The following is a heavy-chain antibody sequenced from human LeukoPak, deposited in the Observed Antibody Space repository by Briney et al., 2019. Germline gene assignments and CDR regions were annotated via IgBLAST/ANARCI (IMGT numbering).Heavy chain of an antibody. Sequence: ASVKVSCKASGGTFSSYAISWVRQAPGQRLEWMGWINAGNGNTKYSQKFQCRVTITADTSTSTAYMELSSLRSEDTAVYYCARTKPSGDGYNWDAFDIWGQGTMVTVSS. D-gene: IGHD5-24*01. CDR3: ARTKPSGDGYNWDAFDI. CDR1: GGTFSSYA. V-gene: IGHV1-3*01. CDR2: INAGNGNT. J-gene: IGHJ3*02.